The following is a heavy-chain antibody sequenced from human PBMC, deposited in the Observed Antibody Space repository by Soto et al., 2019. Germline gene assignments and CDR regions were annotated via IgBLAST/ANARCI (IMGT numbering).Heavy chain of an antibody. CDR1: GGTFSSYA. V-gene: IGHV1-69*13. Sequence: SVKVSCKASGGTFSSYAISWLRQAPGQGLEWMGGIIPIFGTANYAQKFQGRVTITADESTSTAYMELSSLRSEDTAVYYCAREAKLGNWFDPWGQGTLVTVSS. J-gene: IGHJ5*02. CDR3: AREAKLGNWFDP. CDR2: IIPIFGTA. D-gene: IGHD3-16*01.